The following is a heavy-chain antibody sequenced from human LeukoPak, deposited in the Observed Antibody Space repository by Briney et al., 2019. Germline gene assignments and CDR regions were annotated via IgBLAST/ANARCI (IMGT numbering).Heavy chain of an antibody. D-gene: IGHD6-13*01. J-gene: IGHJ3*02. Sequence: GGSLRLSCAASQFIFRNYGMTWVRQAPGKGLEWVSAISGSGGSTYYADSVKGRFTISRDNSKNTLYLQMNSLRAEDTAVYYCAKTGYSSSWYEGAFDIWGQGTMVTVSS. CDR3: AKTGYSSSWYEGAFDI. CDR1: QFIFRNYG. V-gene: IGHV3-23*01. CDR2: ISGSGGST.